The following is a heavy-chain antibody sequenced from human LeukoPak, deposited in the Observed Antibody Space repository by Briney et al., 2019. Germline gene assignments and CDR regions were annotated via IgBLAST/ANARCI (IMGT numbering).Heavy chain of an antibody. CDR3: ARDRYGDFEDY. CDR2: ISYSGTP. D-gene: IGHD4-17*01. CDR1: GGSINTANYY. V-gene: IGHV4-30-4*08. Sequence: SQTLSLTCNVSGGSINTANYYWTWIRQPPGKGLEWLGYISYSGTPYYNPSLNSRVTISLDTSKNQFSLILNSVTAADTAMYYCARDRYGDFEDYWGQGTLVTVSS. J-gene: IGHJ4*02.